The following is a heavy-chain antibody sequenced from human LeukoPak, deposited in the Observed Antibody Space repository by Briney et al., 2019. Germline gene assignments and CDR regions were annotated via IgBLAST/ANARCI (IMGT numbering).Heavy chain of an antibody. CDR1: KGSISTSSFY. Sequence: SETLSLTCTVSKGSISTSSFYGGWIRQPPGKGLEWIGSMYYTGRTYYNPSLKSRVTISVDTSKNQFSLKLSSVTAADTAVYYCARRSPNSGWPDWGQGTLVTVSS. J-gene: IGHJ4*02. CDR3: ARRSPNSGWPD. V-gene: IGHV4-39*01. D-gene: IGHD5-12*01. CDR2: MYYTGRT.